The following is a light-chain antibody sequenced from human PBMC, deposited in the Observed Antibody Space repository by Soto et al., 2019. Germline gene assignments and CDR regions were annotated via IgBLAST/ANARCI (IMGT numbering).Light chain of an antibody. J-gene: IGKJ5*01. Sequence: EIVLTQSPGTLSLSPGERATLSCRASHSVSSSYLAWYQQKPGQAPRLLIYDASSRATGIPDRFSGSGSGTDFTLTISRLEPEDLAVYYCQQYGSSPPITFGQGTRLEIK. CDR1: HSVSSSY. V-gene: IGKV3-20*01. CDR3: QQYGSSPPIT. CDR2: DAS.